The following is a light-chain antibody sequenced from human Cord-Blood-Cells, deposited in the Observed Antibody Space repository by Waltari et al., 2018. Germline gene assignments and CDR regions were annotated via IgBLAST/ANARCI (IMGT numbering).Light chain of an antibody. J-gene: IGKJ3*01. V-gene: IGKV3-15*01. CDR1: QSVSSN. CDR3: QQYNNWPFT. CDR2: GAS. Sequence: EIVLTQSPATLSVSPGERATISCRASQSVSSNFAWYQQKPGLAPSLLIYGASTRATGIPDRFSGSGSGTEFTLTISSLQSEDSAVYYCQQYNNWPFTFGPGTKVEIK.